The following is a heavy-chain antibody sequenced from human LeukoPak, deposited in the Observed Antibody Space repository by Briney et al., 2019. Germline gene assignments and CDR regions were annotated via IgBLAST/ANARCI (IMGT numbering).Heavy chain of an antibody. CDR3: ATSTYYDSSVNAFDI. D-gene: IGHD3-22*01. Sequence: ASVKVSCKVSGYTLTELSMHWVRQAPGKGLEWMGGFDPEDGETIYAQKFQGRVTMTEDTSTDTAYMELSSLRSEDTAVYYCATSTYYDSSVNAFDIWGQGTMVTVSS. CDR1: GYTLTELS. J-gene: IGHJ3*02. V-gene: IGHV1-24*01. CDR2: FDPEDGET.